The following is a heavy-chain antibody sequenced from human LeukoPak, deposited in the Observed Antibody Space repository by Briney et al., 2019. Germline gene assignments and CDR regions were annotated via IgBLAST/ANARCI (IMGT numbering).Heavy chain of an antibody. Sequence: GGSLRLSCAASGFTLSSYSMNWVRQAPGKGLEWVSYISSSSRTTNYADSVKGRFTISRDNAKNSLYLQMNSLRAEDTAVYYCSRDYPRRLSDQWGYYYYMDVWGRGTTVTVSS. CDR2: ISSSSRTT. J-gene: IGHJ6*03. V-gene: IGHV3-48*04. CDR1: GFTLSSYS. D-gene: IGHD1-26*01. CDR3: SRDYPRRLSDQWGYYYYMDV.